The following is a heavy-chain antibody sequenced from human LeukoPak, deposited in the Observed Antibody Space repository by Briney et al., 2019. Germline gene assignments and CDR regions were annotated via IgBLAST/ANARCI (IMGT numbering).Heavy chain of an antibody. J-gene: IGHJ6*03. CDR2: ISAYNGNT. CDR3: ARQYCGGDCYSNYYYYYMDV. V-gene: IGHV1-18*01. D-gene: IGHD2-21*01. CDR1: GYTFTSYG. Sequence: ASVKVSCKASGYTFTSYGISWVRQAPGQGLEWMGWISAYNGNTNYAQKLQGRVTMTTDTSTSTAYMELRSLRSDDTAVYYCARQYCGGDCYSNYYYYYMDVWGKGTTVTVSS.